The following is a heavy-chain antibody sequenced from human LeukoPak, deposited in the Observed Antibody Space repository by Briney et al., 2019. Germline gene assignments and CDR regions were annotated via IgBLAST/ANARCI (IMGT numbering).Heavy chain of an antibody. CDR1: GFTFSSYA. CDR3: AREGDYGDYSGVNLDY. J-gene: IGHJ4*02. D-gene: IGHD4-17*01. Sequence: PGRSLRLSCAASGFTFSSYAMHWVRQAPGKGLEWVAVISYDGSNKYYADSVKGRFTISRDNSKNTLYLQMNSLRAEDTAVYYCAREGDYGDYSGVNLDYWGQGTLVTVSS. CDR2: ISYDGSNK. V-gene: IGHV3-30*04.